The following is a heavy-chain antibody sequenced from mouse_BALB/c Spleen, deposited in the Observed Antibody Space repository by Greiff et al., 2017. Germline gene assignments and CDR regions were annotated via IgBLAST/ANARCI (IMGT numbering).Heavy chain of an antibody. CDR1: GYSITSGYY. V-gene: IGHV3-6*02. CDR3: ARDLEYDYFDY. J-gene: IGHJ2*01. D-gene: IGHD5-2*01. Sequence: EVQLQESGPGLVKPSQSLSLTCSVTGYSITSGYYWNWIRQFPGNKLEWMGYISYDGSNNYNPSLKNRISITRDTSKNQFFLKLNSVTTEDTATYYCARDLEYDYFDYWGQGTTLTVSS. CDR2: ISYDGSN.